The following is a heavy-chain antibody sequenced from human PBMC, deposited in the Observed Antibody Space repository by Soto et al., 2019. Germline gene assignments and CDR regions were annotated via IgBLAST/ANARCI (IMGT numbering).Heavy chain of an antibody. Sequence: GGSLRLSCAASGFTFSSYSMNWVRQAPGKGLEWVSYISSSSSTIYYADSVKGRFTISRDNAKNSLYLQMNSLRAEDTAVYYCARDKKGSSWDHTYYYYYMDVWGKGTTVTVSS. CDR3: ARDKKGSSWDHTYYYYYMDV. CDR1: GFTFSSYS. CDR2: ISSSSSTI. D-gene: IGHD6-13*01. V-gene: IGHV3-48*01. J-gene: IGHJ6*03.